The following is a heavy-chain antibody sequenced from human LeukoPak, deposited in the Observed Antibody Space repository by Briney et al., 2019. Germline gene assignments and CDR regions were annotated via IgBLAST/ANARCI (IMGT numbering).Heavy chain of an antibody. D-gene: IGHD3-22*01. CDR3: ARDRAAGRYYYDSSGYGLDY. Sequence: GGSLRPSCAASGFTFSSYWMSWVRQAPGKGLEWVANIKQDGSEKYYVDSVKGRFTISRDNAKNSLYLQMNSLRAEDTAVYYCARDRAAGRYYYDSSGYGLDYWGQGTLVTVSS. CDR1: GFTFSSYW. J-gene: IGHJ4*02. CDR2: IKQDGSEK. V-gene: IGHV3-7*01.